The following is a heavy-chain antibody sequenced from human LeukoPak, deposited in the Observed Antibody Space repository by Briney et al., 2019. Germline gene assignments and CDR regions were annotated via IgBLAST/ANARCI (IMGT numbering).Heavy chain of an antibody. CDR2: ISSSSSTI. CDR3: AREPTVLRYFPGDAFDI. J-gene: IGHJ3*02. V-gene: IGHV3-48*04. Sequence: PGGSLRLSCAASGFTFSNYMMNWVRQAPGKGLEWVSYISSSSSTIYYADSVKGRFTISRDNAKNSLYLQMNSLRAEDTAVYYCAREPTVLRYFPGDAFDIWGQGTMVTVSS. D-gene: IGHD3-9*01. CDR1: GFTFSNYM.